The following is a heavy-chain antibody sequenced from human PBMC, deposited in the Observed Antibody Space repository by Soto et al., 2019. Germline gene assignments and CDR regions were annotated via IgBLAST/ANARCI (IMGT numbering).Heavy chain of an antibody. CDR3: ARGEIGRYIRYYYYYYMDV. D-gene: IGHD1-1*01. Sequence: SQTLSLTCAISGDSVSSNSAAWNWIRQSPSRGLEWLGRTYYRSKWYNDYAVSVKSRITINPDTSKNQFSLQLNSVTPEDTAVYYCARGEIGRYIRYYYYYYMDVWGKGTTVTVSS. V-gene: IGHV6-1*01. CDR2: TYYRSKWYN. J-gene: IGHJ6*03. CDR1: GDSVSSNSAA.